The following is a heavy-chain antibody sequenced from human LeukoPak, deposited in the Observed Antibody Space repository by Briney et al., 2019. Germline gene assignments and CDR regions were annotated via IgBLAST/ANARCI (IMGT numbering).Heavy chain of an antibody. CDR1: GVSISSSSYY. D-gene: IGHD1-1*01. CDR2: MYYSGSP. J-gene: IGHJ5*02. Sequence: PSETLSLTCTVSGVSISSSSYYWGWTRQPPGKGLEWIGSMYYSGSPYYNPSLKSRVTISVEKSKKQFSLKLSSVTAADTAVYYCARQSYNWNVDWFDPWGQGTLVTVSS. V-gene: IGHV4-39*01. CDR3: ARQSYNWNVDWFDP.